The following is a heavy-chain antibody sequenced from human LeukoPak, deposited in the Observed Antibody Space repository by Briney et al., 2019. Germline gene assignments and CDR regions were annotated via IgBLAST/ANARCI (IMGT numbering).Heavy chain of an antibody. V-gene: IGHV3-48*03. CDR1: GFSFSSYE. Sequence: GGSLRLSCAASGFSFSSYEMNWVRQAPRKGLEWVSYIGSPGTTIYYADAVKGRFIISRDNAKNSLFLQMNSLRAEDTAVYYCAKVATEGYYFDYWGQGTLVTVSS. CDR3: AKVATEGYYFDY. CDR2: IGSPGTTI. D-gene: IGHD5-12*01. J-gene: IGHJ4*02.